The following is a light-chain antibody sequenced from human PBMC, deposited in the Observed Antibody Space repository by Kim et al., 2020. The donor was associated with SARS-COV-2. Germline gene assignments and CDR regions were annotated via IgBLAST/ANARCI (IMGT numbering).Light chain of an antibody. Sequence: SYELTQPLSVSVSLGQTARIPCWGKKIRSKYVHWYQQKPGQAPVLVIYRDSNRPSGIPERFSGSNSGNTATLTISRAQAEDEADYYCQVWDSSFSVFGTGTKVTVL. J-gene: IGLJ1*01. CDR3: QVWDSSFSV. V-gene: IGLV3-9*01. CDR2: RDS. CDR1: KIRSKY.